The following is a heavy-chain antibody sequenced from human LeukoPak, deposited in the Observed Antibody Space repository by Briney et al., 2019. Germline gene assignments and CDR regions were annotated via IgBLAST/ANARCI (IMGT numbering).Heavy chain of an antibody. CDR1: GFTFSNYG. CDR2: IRFDGSHK. Sequence: PGGSLRLSCAASGFTFSNYGMFWVRQAPGKGLDWVAFIRFDGSHKNYADSVKGRFTISRDNSKNTLYLQMNSLRAEDTAVYYCARSALGRGDCYGYWGQGTLVTVSS. D-gene: IGHD2-15*01. J-gene: IGHJ4*02. CDR3: ARSALGRGDCYGY. V-gene: IGHV3-33*01.